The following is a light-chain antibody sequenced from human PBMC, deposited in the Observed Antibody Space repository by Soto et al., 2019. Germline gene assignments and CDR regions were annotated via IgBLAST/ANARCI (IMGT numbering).Light chain of an antibody. Sequence: QSVLTQPRSVSGSPGQSVTISCTGTSSDVGGYNYVSWYQQHPGKAPNLMIYDVSQRPSGVPDRFSGSKSGNTASLTIAVLQAEDDADYYCCSYAGSYTFVFGAGTKVTVL. J-gene: IGLJ1*01. CDR3: CSYAGSYTFV. CDR2: DVS. CDR1: SSDVGGYNY. V-gene: IGLV2-11*01.